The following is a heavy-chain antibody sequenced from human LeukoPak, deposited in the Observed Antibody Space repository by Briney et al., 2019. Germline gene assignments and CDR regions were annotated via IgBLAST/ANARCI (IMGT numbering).Heavy chain of an antibody. Sequence: GGSLRLSCAASGFTFSTYWMLLVRQAPGKRLVWVSRINNDGSGTTYSESVKGRFTISRDNAKNTLYLQMNSLRAEDTGVYYCARDRDGPGATVDYWGQGTLVIVSS. CDR3: ARDRDGPGATVDY. CDR2: INNDGSGT. J-gene: IGHJ4*02. D-gene: IGHD1-26*01. V-gene: IGHV3-74*01. CDR1: GFTFSTYW.